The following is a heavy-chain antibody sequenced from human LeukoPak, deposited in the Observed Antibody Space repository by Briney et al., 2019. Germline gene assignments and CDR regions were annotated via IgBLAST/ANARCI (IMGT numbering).Heavy chain of an antibody. Sequence: GGSLRLSCAASGFTFDDYAMHWVRQAPGKGLEWVSLISWDGGSTYYADSVKGRFTISRDNSKNSLYLQMNSLRAEDTALYYCAKELAYYGSGSYSYFDYWGQGTLVTVSS. CDR2: ISWDGGST. V-gene: IGHV3-43D*03. D-gene: IGHD3-10*01. CDR3: AKELAYYGSGSYSYFDY. J-gene: IGHJ4*02. CDR1: GFTFDDYA.